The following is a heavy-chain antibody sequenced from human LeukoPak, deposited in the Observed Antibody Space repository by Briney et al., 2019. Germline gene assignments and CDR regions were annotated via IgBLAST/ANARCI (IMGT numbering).Heavy chain of an antibody. CDR2: INHSGST. D-gene: IGHD6-19*01. CDR1: GGSFSGYY. Sequence: SETLSLTCAVYGGSFSGYYWSWIRQPPGKGLEWIGEINHSGSTNYNPSLKSRVTISVDTSKNQFSLKLSSVTAADTAVYYCAKDLYDNGWYNYFDPWGQGALVTVSS. V-gene: IGHV4-34*01. CDR3: AKDLYDNGWYNYFDP. J-gene: IGHJ5*02.